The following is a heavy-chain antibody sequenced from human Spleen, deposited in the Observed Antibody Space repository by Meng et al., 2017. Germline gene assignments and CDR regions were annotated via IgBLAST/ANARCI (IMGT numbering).Heavy chain of an antibody. D-gene: IGHD2-21*02. CDR1: GFTFSSYS. CDR3: ARHCGCDCYSGSANQS. J-gene: IGHJ4*02. CDR2: ISSSSSYI. V-gene: IGHV3-21*01. Sequence: GGSLRLSCAASGFTFSSYSMNWVRQAPGKGLEWVSSISSSSSYIYYADSVKGRFTISRDNAKNSLYLQMNSLRAEDTAVYYCARHCGCDCYSGSANQSRGQGTLVTVSS.